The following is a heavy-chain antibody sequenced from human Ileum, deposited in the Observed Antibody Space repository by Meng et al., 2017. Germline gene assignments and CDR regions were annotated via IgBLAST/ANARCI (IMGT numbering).Heavy chain of an antibody. D-gene: IGHD2-8*01. J-gene: IGHJ3*02. CDR2: IRSKTNNFAT. Sequence: GESLKISCVVSGGTFSGSDIHWVRQASGKGLEWVGRIRSKTNNFATAYPASVKGRFTISRDDSKDTAFLQMNSLITEDTALYYCTMYASGHIWGQGTVVTVS. V-gene: IGHV3-73*01. CDR1: GGTFSGSD. CDR3: TMYASGHI.